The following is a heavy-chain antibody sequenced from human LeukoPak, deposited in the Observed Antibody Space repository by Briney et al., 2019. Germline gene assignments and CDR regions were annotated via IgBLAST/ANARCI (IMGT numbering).Heavy chain of an antibody. CDR3: ARALGGWYGFDY. J-gene: IGHJ4*02. V-gene: IGHV4-59*08. D-gene: IGHD6-19*01. Sequence: SETLSLTCTVSGGSISSYYWSWIRQPPGKGLEWIGYIYYSGSTNYNPSLKSRVTISADTSKNQFSLKLSSVTAADTAVYYCARALGGWYGFDYWGQGTLVTVSS. CDR1: GGSISSYY. CDR2: IYYSGST.